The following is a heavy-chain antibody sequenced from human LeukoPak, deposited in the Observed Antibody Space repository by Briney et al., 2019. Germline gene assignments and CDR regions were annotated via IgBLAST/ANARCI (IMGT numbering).Heavy chain of an antibody. V-gene: IGHV3-7*03. CDR3: ARDNGGWFDS. D-gene: IGHD3-10*01. CDR2: IKQGGRGD. J-gene: IGHJ5*01. CDR1: EFIFSDYW. Sequence: GGSLRLSCVASEFIFSDYWMSWVGQAPGKGGEGVANIKQGGRGDKYAGSVKGPFAISSDDAQSTLYLQMDSLSGDDTAVYYCARDNGGWFDSWGRGTLVTVSS.